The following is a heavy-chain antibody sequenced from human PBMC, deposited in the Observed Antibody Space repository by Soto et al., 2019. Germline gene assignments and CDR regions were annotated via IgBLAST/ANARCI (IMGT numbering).Heavy chain of an antibody. CDR2: IYYSVT. CDR1: GVPISSYY. CDR3: ARTYDRTGPNSGGYSFDT. D-gene: IGHD3-22*01. V-gene: IGHV4-59*01. J-gene: IGHJ3*02. Sequence: LETLSVTCSVSGVPISSYYWRWILQPPSKGLEWIAYIYYSVTSYNPSLKSPVSTSLDTSKNQFSLKLSSVTAADTAVYYCARTYDRTGPNSGGYSFDTSGQGTMATVSS.